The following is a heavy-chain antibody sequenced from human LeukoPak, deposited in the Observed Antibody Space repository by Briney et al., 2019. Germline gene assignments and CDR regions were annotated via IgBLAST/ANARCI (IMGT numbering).Heavy chain of an antibody. V-gene: IGHV1-46*01. CDR1: GFTFTNYN. Sequence: ASVKVSCKASGFTFTNYNMHWVRQAPGQGLEWMGIINPSGGSTNYAQNFQARVTMTRDTSTSTVYMELSSLRSEDTAVCYCARVRDGYNDAYDIWGQGTMVTVPS. CDR2: INPSGGST. J-gene: IGHJ3*02. D-gene: IGHD5-24*01. CDR3: ARVRDGYNDAYDI.